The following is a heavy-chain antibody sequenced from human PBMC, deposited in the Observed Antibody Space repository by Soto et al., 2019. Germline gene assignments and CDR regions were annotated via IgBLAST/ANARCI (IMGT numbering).Heavy chain of an antibody. CDR2: ISHSGRTI. D-gene: IGHD6-19*01. J-gene: IGHJ4*02. CDR1: GLTFSDYS. CDR3: ASPPQAANSSGWYVVDF. V-gene: IGHV3-11*01. Sequence: QVQLVESGGGLVKPGGSLRLSCAASGLTFSDYSMSWIRQAPGKGLEWVSYISHSGRTIYYADSVKGRFTVSRDNAKNSPLLQMNSLRAEDTAVYYCASPPQAANSSGWYVVDFWGQGTLVTVSS.